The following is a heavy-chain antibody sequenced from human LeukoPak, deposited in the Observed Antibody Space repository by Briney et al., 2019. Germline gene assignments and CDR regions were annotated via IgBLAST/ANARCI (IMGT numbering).Heavy chain of an antibody. CDR1: GGSISSSSYY. D-gene: IGHD3-10*01. CDR2: IYYSGST. V-gene: IGHV4-39*07. J-gene: IGHJ6*02. CDR3: ARDTMVRGVYYYGMDV. Sequence: PSETLSLTCTVSGGSISSSSYYWGWIRQPPGKGLEWIGSIYYSGSTYYNPSLKSRVTISVDTSKNQFSLKLSSVTAADTAVYYCARDTMVRGVYYYGMDVWGQGTTVTVSS.